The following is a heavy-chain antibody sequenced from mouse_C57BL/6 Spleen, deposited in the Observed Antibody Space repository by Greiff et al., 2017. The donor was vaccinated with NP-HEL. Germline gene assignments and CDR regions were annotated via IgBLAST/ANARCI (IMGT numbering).Heavy chain of an antibody. CDR1: GYAFTNYL. Sequence: VKLMESGAELVRPGTSVKVSCKASGYAFTNYLIEWVKQRPGQGLEWIGVINPGSGGTNYNEKFKGKATLTADKSSSTAYMQLSSLTSEDSAVYFCARSSYGNYEAYWGQGTLVTVSA. J-gene: IGHJ3*01. CDR3: ARSSYGNYEAY. CDR2: INPGSGGT. V-gene: IGHV1-54*01. D-gene: IGHD2-1*01.